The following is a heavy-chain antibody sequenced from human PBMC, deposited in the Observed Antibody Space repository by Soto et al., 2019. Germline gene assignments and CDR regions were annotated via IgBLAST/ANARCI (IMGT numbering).Heavy chain of an antibody. CDR1: GFTLSRYS. V-gene: IGHV3-48*01. J-gene: IGHJ4*02. D-gene: IGHD4-17*01. CDR2: ISSSSSTI. Sequence: SGGALILSLAASGFTLSRYSMKWGRPAPGKGLEWVSYISSSSSTIYYADSVKGRFTISRDNAKNSLYLQMNSLRAEDTAVYYCARDVLYGDSHFDYWGQGTLVTVSS. CDR3: ARDVLYGDSHFDY.